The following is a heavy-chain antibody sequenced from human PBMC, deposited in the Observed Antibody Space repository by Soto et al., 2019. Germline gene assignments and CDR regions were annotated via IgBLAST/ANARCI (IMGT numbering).Heavy chain of an antibody. Sequence: QVQLVQSGAEVKKPGSSVKVSCKASGGTFSSYAISWVRQAPGQGLEWMGGIIPIFGTANYAQKFQGRVTITADKSTSTAYMELSSLRSEDTAVYYCARDLRNYYDSSGYSEFDYWGQGALVTVSS. CDR2: IIPIFGTA. D-gene: IGHD3-22*01. V-gene: IGHV1-69*06. CDR1: GGTFSSYA. J-gene: IGHJ4*02. CDR3: ARDLRNYYDSSGYSEFDY.